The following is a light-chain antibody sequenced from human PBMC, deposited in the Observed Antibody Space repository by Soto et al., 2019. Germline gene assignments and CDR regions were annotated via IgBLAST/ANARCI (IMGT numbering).Light chain of an antibody. J-gene: IGKJ2*01. Sequence: EVVLTQSPVTLSLSPGERATLSCRASQSFRGLLAWYQQKPGQAPRLLIYDAYNRATGIPPRFSGSGSGTDFTLTISSLQAEDVAVYYCQHYYSFPYTFGQGTKLEIK. CDR1: QSFRGL. CDR2: DAY. CDR3: QHYYSFPYT. V-gene: IGKV3-11*01.